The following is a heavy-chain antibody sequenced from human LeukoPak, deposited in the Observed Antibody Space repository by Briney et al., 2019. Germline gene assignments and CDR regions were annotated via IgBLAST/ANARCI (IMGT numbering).Heavy chain of an antibody. CDR2: ISGSGGST. D-gene: IGHD7-27*01. Sequence: PGGSLRLSCAASGFTFSSYAMSWVRQAPGKGLEWVSAISGSGGSTYYADSVKGRFTFSRDNSKNTLYLQMNSPRAEDTAVYYCAKVDNWGWYNAFDIWGQGTMVTVSS. V-gene: IGHV3-23*01. J-gene: IGHJ3*02. CDR1: GFTFSSYA. CDR3: AKVDNWGWYNAFDI.